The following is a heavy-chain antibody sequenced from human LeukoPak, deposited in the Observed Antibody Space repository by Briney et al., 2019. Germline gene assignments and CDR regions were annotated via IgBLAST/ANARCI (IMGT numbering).Heavy chain of an antibody. J-gene: IGHJ1*01. V-gene: IGHV4-39*01. Sequence: SETLSLTCTVSGGSISSSSYYWGWIRQPPGKGLEGIGSIYYSGSTYYNPSLKSRVTISVDTSKNQFSLKLRSVNAADTAVYYXAXHVXXXIWGXXRSSYXXXXWGQ. CDR1: GGSISSSSYY. CDR3: AXHVXXXIWGXXRSSYXXXX. CDR2: IYYSGST. D-gene: IGHD3-16*02.